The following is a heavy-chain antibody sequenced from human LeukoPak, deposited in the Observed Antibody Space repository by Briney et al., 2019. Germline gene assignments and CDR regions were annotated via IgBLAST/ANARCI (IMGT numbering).Heavy chain of an antibody. V-gene: IGHV3-23*01. D-gene: IGHD5-18*01. CDR1: GFTFSSYA. CDR3: AKSLYSYGYFSDY. J-gene: IGHJ4*02. Sequence: GGSLRLSCAASGFTFSSYAMSWVRQAPGKGLEWVSAISGSGGSTYYADSVKGRFTISRDNSKDTLYLQMNSLRAEDTAVYYCAKSLYSYGYFSDYWGQGTLVTVSS. CDR2: ISGSGGST.